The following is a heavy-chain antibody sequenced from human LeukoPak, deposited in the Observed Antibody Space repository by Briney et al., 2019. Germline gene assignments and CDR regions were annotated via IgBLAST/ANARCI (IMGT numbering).Heavy chain of an antibody. CDR1: GFTFSSYG. J-gene: IGHJ6*03. Sequence: GGSLRLSCAASGFTFSSYGMHWVRQAPGKGLEWVAFIRYDGSNKYYADSVKGRFTIPRDNSKNTLYLQMNSLRAEDTAVYYRAKTTGYQLPSSYYYYYYMDVWGKGTTVTVSS. CDR3: AKTTGYQLPSSYYYYYYMDV. V-gene: IGHV3-30*02. D-gene: IGHD2-2*01. CDR2: IRYDGSNK.